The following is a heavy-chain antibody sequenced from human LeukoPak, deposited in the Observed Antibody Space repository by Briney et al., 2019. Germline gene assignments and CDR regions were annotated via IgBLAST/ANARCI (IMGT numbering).Heavy chain of an antibody. J-gene: IGHJ4*02. D-gene: IGHD2-2*01. V-gene: IGHV3-30*02. CDR2: IRNDGTIK. CDR3: AKTASTSRGYFDY. Sequence: PGGSLRLSCAASGSTFSTYGMHWVRQAPGKGLEWVAFIRNDGTIKYYADSVKGRFTISRDNSKNTMFLQMNSLRAEDTAVYYCAKTASTSRGYFDYWGQGTLVTVSS. CDR1: GSTFSTYG.